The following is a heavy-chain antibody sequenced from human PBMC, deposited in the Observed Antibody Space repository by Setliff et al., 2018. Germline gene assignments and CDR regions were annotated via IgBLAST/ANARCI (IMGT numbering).Heavy chain of an antibody. CDR1: GFSIISNYY. D-gene: IGHD5-18*01. CDR3: ARLDTNTYATFDY. Sequence: PSETLSLTCAVSGFSIISNYYWAWIRQPPGKGLEWIGSVLHSGRIPYNPSLKSRVTISADTSKNQFSLKLPSVTAADTAVYYCARLDTNTYATFDYWGQGTLVTVSS. V-gene: IGHV4-38-2*01. J-gene: IGHJ4*02. CDR2: VLHSGRI.